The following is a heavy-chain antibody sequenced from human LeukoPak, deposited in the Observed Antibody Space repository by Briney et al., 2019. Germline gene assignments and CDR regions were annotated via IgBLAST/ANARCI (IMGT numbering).Heavy chain of an antibody. Sequence: ASVKVSCKASGYTFTSYDINWVRQATGQGLEWMGWMNPNSGNTGYAQKFQGRVTMTRNTSISTAYMELSSLRADDTAVYYCAKRGAPYYFDYWGQGTLVTVSS. J-gene: IGHJ4*02. V-gene: IGHV1-8*01. D-gene: IGHD3-16*01. CDR1: GYTFTSYD. CDR3: AKRGAPYYFDY. CDR2: MNPNSGNT.